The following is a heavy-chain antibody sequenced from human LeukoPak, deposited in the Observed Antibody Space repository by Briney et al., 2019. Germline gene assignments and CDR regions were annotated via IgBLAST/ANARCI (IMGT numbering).Heavy chain of an antibody. D-gene: IGHD6-19*01. J-gene: IGHJ4*02. CDR2: ISSNGCST. CDR3: ARDSIAVAGTIDY. Sequence: TGGSLRLSCAASGFTFSSYAMHWVRQAPGKGLEYVSAISSNGCSTYYANSVKGRFTISRDNSKNTLYLQMGSLRAEDMAVYYCARDSIAVAGTIDYWGQGTLVTVSS. V-gene: IGHV3-64*01. CDR1: GFTFSSYA.